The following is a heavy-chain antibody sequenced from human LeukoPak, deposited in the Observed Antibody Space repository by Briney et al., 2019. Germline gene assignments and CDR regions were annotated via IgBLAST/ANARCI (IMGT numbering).Heavy chain of an antibody. CDR1: GFTFSSYG. J-gene: IGHJ4*02. V-gene: IGHV3-9*01. CDR3: AKVQPGDYYDSSGYYWGAFDY. CDR2: ISWNSGSI. D-gene: IGHD3-22*01. Sequence: GGSLRLSCAASGFTFSSYGMHWVRQAPGKGLEWVSGISWNSGSIGYADSVKGRFTISRDNAKNSLYLQMNSLRAEDTALYYCAKVQPGDYYDSSGYYWGAFDYWGQGTLVTVSS.